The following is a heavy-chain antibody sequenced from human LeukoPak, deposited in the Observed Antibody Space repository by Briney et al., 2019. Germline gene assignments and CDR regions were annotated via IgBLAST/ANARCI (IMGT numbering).Heavy chain of an antibody. V-gene: IGHV1-8*01. CDR2: MNPNSGNT. CDR1: GYTFTSYD. D-gene: IGHD2-2*01. Sequence: GASVKVSCKASGYTFTSYDINWVRQATGQGLEWMGWMNPNSGNTGYAQKFQGRVTMTRNTSISTAYMELSSLRPEDTAVYYCARGLVPAANDAFDIWGQGTMVTVSS. J-gene: IGHJ3*02. CDR3: ARGLVPAANDAFDI.